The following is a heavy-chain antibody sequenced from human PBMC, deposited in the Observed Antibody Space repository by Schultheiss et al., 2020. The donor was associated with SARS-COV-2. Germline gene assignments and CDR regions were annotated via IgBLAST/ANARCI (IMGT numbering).Heavy chain of an antibody. J-gene: IGHJ4*02. CDR3: ARDYRIGYSYGLDY. V-gene: IGHV4-59*12. CDR2: IYYSGST. D-gene: IGHD5-18*01. CDR1: GASISGYY. Sequence: SETLSLTCTVSGASISGYYWSWIRQPPGKGLEWIGYIYYSGSTYYNPSLKSRVTISVDTSKNQFSLKLSSVTAADTAVYYCARDYRIGYSYGLDYWGQGTLVTVSS.